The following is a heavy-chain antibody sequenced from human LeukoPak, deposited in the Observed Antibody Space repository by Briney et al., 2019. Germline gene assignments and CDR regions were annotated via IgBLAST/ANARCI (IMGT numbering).Heavy chain of an antibody. CDR2: INPNSGGT. V-gene: IGHV1-2*02. CDR1: GYTLTELS. J-gene: IGHJ4*02. D-gene: IGHD6-19*01. Sequence: GASVKVSCKVSGYTLTELSMHWVRQAPGQGLEWMGWINPNSGGTNYAQKFQGRVTMTRDTSTSTAYMELSRLRSDDTAVYYCAREGYSSGWYPYWGQGTLVTVSS. CDR3: AREGYSSGWYPY.